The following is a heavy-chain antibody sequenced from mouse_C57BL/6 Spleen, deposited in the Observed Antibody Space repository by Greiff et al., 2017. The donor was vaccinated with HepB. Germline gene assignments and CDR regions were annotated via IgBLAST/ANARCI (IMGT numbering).Heavy chain of an antibody. CDR2: ISDGGSYT. Sequence: EVKLEESGGGLVKPGGSLKLSCAASGFTFSSYAMSWVRQTPEKRLEWVATISDGGSYTYYPDNVKGRFTISRDNAKNNLYLQMSHLKSEDTAMYYCARARNYYGSRTFDVWGTGTTVTVSS. J-gene: IGHJ1*03. CDR3: ARARNYYGSRTFDV. D-gene: IGHD1-1*01. CDR1: GFTFSSYA. V-gene: IGHV5-4*03.